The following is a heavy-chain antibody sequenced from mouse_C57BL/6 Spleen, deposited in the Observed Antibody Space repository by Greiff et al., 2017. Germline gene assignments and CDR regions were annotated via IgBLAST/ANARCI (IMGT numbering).Heavy chain of an antibody. CDR1: GYTFTTYP. J-gene: IGHJ4*01. Sequence: VQRVESGAELVKPGASVKMSCKASGYTFTTYPIEWMKQNHGKSLEWIGNFHPYNDDTKYNEKFKGKATLTVEKSSSTVYLELSRLTSDDSAVYYCATRVYYDYDGYAMDYWGQGTSVTVSS. D-gene: IGHD2-4*01. CDR3: ATRVYYDYDGYAMDY. V-gene: IGHV1-47*01. CDR2: FHPYNDDT.